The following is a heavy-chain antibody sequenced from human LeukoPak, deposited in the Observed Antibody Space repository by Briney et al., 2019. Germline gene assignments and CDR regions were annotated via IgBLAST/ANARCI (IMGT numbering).Heavy chain of an antibody. V-gene: IGHV1-2*06. J-gene: IGHJ5*02. CDR3: ARDLKYHGSSAYYDFWSGP. Sequence: ASVKVSCKASGYTFTGYYMNWVRQATGQGLEWMGRINPNSGGTNYAQKFQGRVTMTRDTSISTAYMELSRLRSDDTAVYYCARDLKYHGSSAYYDFWSGPWGQGTLVTVSS. CDR1: GYTFTGYY. D-gene: IGHD3-3*01. CDR2: INPNSGGT.